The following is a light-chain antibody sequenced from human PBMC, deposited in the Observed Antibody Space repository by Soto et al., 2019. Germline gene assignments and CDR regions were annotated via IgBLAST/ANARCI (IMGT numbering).Light chain of an antibody. CDR3: GSHAAGSTLI. CDR2: DVS. CDR1: SSDVGGYNE. J-gene: IGLJ2*01. Sequence: QSALTQPASASGSPGQSTTISCTGTSSDVGGYNEVSWYQQRPGKAPKLMIYDVSNRPSGVSNRFSASKSGNTASLTISGLQAEDEAYYYCGSHAAGSTLIFGGGTKLTVL. V-gene: IGLV2-14*03.